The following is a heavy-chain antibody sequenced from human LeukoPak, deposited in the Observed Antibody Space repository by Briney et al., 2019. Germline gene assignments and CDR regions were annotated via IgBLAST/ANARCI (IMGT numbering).Heavy chain of an antibody. J-gene: IGHJ4*02. V-gene: IGHV3-23*01. CDR2: ISGSGGST. CDR1: GFTFSSYA. CDR3: AKNKPPSCGWWYFDY. Sequence: QAGGSLRLSCAASGFTFSSYAMSWVRQAPGKGLEWVSAISGSGGSTYYADSVKGRFTISRDNAKNTLYLQMNSLRAEDTAVYYCAKNKPPSCGWWYFDYWGQGTLVTVSS. D-gene: IGHD6-19*01.